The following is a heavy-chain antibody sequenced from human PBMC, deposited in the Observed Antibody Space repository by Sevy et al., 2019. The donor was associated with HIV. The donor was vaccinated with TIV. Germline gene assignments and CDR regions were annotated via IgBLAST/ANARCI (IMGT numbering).Heavy chain of an antibody. D-gene: IGHD6-6*01. J-gene: IGHJ4*02. CDR3: FVRIRDSSEIDY. V-gene: IGHV3-74*01. Sequence: GGSLRLSCAASGFTFSNYYMNWVRQGPGKGLVWVARLNGDGSDINYADSVRGRFTISRDNTKNTLYLQMSSQRGEDTAVYYCFVRIRDSSEIDYWGQGTLVTVSS. CDR2: LNGDGSDI. CDR1: GFTFSNYY.